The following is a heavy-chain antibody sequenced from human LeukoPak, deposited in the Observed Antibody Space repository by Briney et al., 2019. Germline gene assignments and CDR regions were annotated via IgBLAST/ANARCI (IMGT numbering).Heavy chain of an antibody. CDR1: GGSISSGDYY. D-gene: IGHD4-17*01. Sequence: PSETLSLTCTVSGGSISSGDYYWSWIRQPPXXXXXXXGYIYYSGSTYYNPSLKSRVTISVDTSKNQFSLKLSSVTAADTAVYYCARAHDYGDHYYFDYWGQGTLVTVSS. CDR3: ARAHDYGDHYYFDY. J-gene: IGHJ4*02. V-gene: IGHV4-30-4*01. CDR2: IYYSGST.